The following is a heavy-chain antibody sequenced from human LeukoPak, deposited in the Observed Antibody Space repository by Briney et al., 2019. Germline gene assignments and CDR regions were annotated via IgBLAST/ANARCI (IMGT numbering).Heavy chain of an antibody. V-gene: IGHV3-30*03. D-gene: IGHD4-17*01. CDR1: GFTFSSYA. Sequence: GGSLRLSCAASGFTFSSYAMSWVRQAPGKGVEWVAVISYDGSNKYCADSVKGRFTISRDNSKNTLYLQMNSLRAEDTAVYYCATVTTGYFDYWGQGTLVTVSS. J-gene: IGHJ4*02. CDR2: ISYDGSNK. CDR3: ATVTTGYFDY.